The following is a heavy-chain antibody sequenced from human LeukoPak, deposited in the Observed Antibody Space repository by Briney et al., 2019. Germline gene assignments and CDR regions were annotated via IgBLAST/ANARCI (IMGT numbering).Heavy chain of an antibody. CDR2: ISGSGTST. Sequence: GGCLRLSCAAPGCRFNDYGKSWARQAPGKGLEWVSTISGSGTSTYYADSVKGRFTISRDNSKNTVHVQMNSLRGEDTAVYYCAKGGPPNYYYGMDVWGQGTTVTVSS. V-gene: IGHV3-23*01. CDR1: GCRFNDYG. J-gene: IGHJ6*02. CDR3: AKGGPPNYYYGMDV.